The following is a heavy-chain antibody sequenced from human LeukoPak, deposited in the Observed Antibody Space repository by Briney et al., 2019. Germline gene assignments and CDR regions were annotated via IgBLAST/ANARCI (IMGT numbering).Heavy chain of an antibody. Sequence: PSQTLSLTCTVSGVSISNTDYYWSWVRQPPGKGLEWIGYRYYSGNTYYNPPLKSRVDISIDTSKNQFFLKLSSVTAADTAVYYCARVGTISSYYFDYWGQGTLVTVSS. V-gene: IGHV4-30-4*01. CDR1: GVSISNTDYY. D-gene: IGHD4/OR15-4a*01. CDR2: RYYSGNT. J-gene: IGHJ4*02. CDR3: ARVGTISSYYFDY.